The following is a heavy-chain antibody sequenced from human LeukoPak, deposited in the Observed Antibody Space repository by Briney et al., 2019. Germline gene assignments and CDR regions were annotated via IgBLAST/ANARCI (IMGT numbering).Heavy chain of an antibody. V-gene: IGHV3-23*01. Sequence: GGSLRLSCAASGFTFSSYAMSWVRQAPGKGLEWVSAISGSGGSTYYADSVKGRFTISRDNSKNTVYLQMNSLRAEDTAVYYCAKGKTYYSSGWYYFDYWGQGTLVTVSS. D-gene: IGHD6-19*01. CDR1: GFTFSSYA. J-gene: IGHJ4*02. CDR3: AKGKTYYSSGWYYFDY. CDR2: ISGSGGST.